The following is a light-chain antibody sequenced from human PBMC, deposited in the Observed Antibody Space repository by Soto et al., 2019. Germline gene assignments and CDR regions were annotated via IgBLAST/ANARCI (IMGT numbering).Light chain of an antibody. CDR2: EVS. Sequence: QSVLTQPASVSGSPGQSITISCTGTSSDIGGYNYVSWYQQHPGKAPKLMIYEVSNRPSGVSNRFSGSQSRNTASLTISGLQAEDEADYYWTSYTSSSTNYVFGNGTKVTVL. V-gene: IGLV2-14*01. CDR1: SSDIGGYNY. J-gene: IGLJ1*01. CDR3: TSYTSSSTNYV.